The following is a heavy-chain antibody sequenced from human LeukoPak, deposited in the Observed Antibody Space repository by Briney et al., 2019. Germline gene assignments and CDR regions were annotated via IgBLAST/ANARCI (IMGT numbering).Heavy chain of an antibody. D-gene: IGHD3-10*01. V-gene: IGHV5-51*01. J-gene: IGHJ4*02. Sequence: GESLKISCKGSGYNFTNYWIAWVRQMPGKGLDWMGVVYPGDSDTRYSPSFQGQVTLSADKFISTAYLQWSSLKAPDTAMYYCARRRYYGSGRYAPFDYWGQGTLVTVSS. CDR1: GYNFTNYW. CDR2: VYPGDSDT. CDR3: ARRRYYGSGRYAPFDY.